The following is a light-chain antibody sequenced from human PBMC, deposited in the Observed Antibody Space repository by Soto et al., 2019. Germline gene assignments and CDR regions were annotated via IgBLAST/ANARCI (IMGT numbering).Light chain of an antibody. V-gene: IGKV3-15*01. CDR1: QSVGSK. Sequence: EIVMTQSPTTLSVSPGERATLSCRASQSVGSKLIWYQHKPGQAPRLLIYGASARATGIPARFSGSGSGTEFTLTISSVQSEDSETYYCQERSKWPLYTFGQGTKLEIK. J-gene: IGKJ2*01. CDR2: GAS. CDR3: QERSKWPLYT.